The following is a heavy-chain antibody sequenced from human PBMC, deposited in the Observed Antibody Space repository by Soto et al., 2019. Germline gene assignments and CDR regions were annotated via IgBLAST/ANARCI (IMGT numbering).Heavy chain of an antibody. D-gene: IGHD4-17*01. J-gene: IGHJ4*02. V-gene: IGHV3-30*18. CDR3: AKDRSDYGDYYFDY. CDR1: GFTFSSYG. CDR2: ISYDGSNK. Sequence: GGSLRLSCAASGFTFSSYGMHWVRQAPGKGLEWVAVISYDGSNKYYADSVKGRFTISRDNSKNTLYLQMNSLRAEDTAVYYCAKDRSDYGDYYFDYWGQGT.